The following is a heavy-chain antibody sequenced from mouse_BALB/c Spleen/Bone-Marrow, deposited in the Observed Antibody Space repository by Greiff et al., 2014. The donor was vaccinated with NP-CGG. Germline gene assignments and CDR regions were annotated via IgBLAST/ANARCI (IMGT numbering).Heavy chain of an antibody. Sequence: LVKTGASVKISCKASDYSFTDYYMHWVKQTHGKSLEWIGYISCYNGATSYSQKFKGKATFTVDTSSSTAYVQFSSLTSEDSAVYYCARSEGIYYYGSSYAMDYWGQGTSVTVSS. CDR3: ARSEGIYYYGSSYAMDY. D-gene: IGHD1-1*01. J-gene: IGHJ4*01. CDR2: ISCYNGAT. CDR1: DYSFTDYY. V-gene: IGHV1S34*01.